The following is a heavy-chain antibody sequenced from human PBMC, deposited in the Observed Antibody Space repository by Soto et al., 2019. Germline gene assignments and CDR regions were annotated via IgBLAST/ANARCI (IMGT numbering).Heavy chain of an antibody. CDR2: IYYSGST. Sequence: SETLSLTCTVSGGSISSGGYYWSWIRQHPGKGLEWIGYIYYSGSTYYNPSLKSRVTISVDTSKNQFSLKLSSVTAADTAMYYCARVSCDPRDCSSTSLSRFDYCGQGNLVTVSS. CDR1: GGSISSGGYY. V-gene: IGHV4-31*03. D-gene: IGHD2-2*01. CDR3: ARVSCDPRDCSSTSLSRFDY. J-gene: IGHJ4*02.